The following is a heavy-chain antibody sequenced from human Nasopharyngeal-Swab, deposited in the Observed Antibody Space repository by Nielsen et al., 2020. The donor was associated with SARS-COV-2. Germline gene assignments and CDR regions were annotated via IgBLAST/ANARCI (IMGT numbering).Heavy chain of an antibody. Sequence: GESLKISCAASEFTFSNYRMHWVRQAPGKGLVWVSRINGDGSSLNYADFVKGRFTISTDNAKSTLYLEMNSLRAEDTAVYYCARAYYFDSWGQGTLVTVSS. V-gene: IGHV3-74*01. CDR2: INGDGSSL. CDR3: ARAYYFDS. CDR1: EFTFSNYR. J-gene: IGHJ4*02.